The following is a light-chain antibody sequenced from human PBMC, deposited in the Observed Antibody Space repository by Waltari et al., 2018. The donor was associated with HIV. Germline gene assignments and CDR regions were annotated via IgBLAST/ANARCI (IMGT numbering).Light chain of an antibody. Sequence: QSVLTQPPSVSGAPGQRVTIYCTGSSSNLGAGYDVHWYQQLPGPAPKLLICDENNRAAVVPDRVAGCKACTAASLAIAGRQAEGEAVYYCQSYDSSLSGGGFGGGTKLTV. CDR1: SSNLGAGYD. CDR2: DEN. J-gene: IGLJ3*02. V-gene: IGLV1-40*01. CDR3: QSYDSSLSGGG.